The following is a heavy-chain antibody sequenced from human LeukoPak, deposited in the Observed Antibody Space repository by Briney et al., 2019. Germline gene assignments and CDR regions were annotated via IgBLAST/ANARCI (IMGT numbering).Heavy chain of an antibody. D-gene: IGHD4-11*01. Sequence: GGSLRLSCAASGFTFRNFWMYWVRQVPGKGLFWVSRINTDGSGTAYAEPVKGRFTISRDNANNTLYLQMNSLSAEDTGIYYCARDRAVTDLDIWDQGTLVTVSS. CDR3: ARDRAVTDLDI. CDR2: INTDGSGT. CDR1: GFTFRNFW. J-gene: IGHJ4*02. V-gene: IGHV3-74*01.